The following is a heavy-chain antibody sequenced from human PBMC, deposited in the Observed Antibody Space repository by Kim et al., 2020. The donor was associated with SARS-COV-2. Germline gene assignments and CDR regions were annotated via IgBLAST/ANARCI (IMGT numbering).Heavy chain of an antibody. J-gene: IGHJ3*01. CDR2: T. Sequence: TYYAHSVKGLFTIARDISKNTLYLPVNGRRAEDTAVYYCAKRATELAFDFWGQGTMVTVSS. CDR3: AKRATELAFDF. V-gene: IGHV3-23*01. D-gene: IGHD5-12*01.